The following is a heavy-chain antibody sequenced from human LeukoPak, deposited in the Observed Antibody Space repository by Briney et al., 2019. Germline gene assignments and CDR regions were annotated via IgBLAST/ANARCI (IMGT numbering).Heavy chain of an antibody. D-gene: IGHD6-19*01. CDR3: ARAVAGTPIDY. V-gene: IGHV3-48*03. CDR1: GFTFSNYE. J-gene: IGHJ4*02. Sequence: PGGSLRLSCAASGFTFSNYEMNWVRQAPGKGLEWVSYISNSGTTIYYTDSVKGRFTISSDNAQNSLYLQMNSLRAEDTAVYYCARAVAGTPIDYWGQGTLVTVSS. CDR2: ISNSGTTI.